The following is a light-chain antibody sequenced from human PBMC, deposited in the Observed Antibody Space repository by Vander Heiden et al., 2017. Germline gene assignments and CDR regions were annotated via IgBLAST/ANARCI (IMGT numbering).Light chain of an antibody. Sequence: QSVLPPPPSASGTPGQRVTIPCSGRRSDIGSKSVDWYQQFPGTAPKLLIYRDDQRPSGVPGRFSGSKSGSSASLAISGLQSEDEAEYYCATWDDSLNDWVFGGGTKLTVL. CDR1: RSDIGSKS. V-gene: IGLV1-44*01. CDR2: RDD. CDR3: ATWDDSLNDWV. J-gene: IGLJ3*02.